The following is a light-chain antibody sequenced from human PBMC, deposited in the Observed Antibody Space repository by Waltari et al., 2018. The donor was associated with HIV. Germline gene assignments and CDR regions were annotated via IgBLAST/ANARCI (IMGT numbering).Light chain of an antibody. V-gene: IGLV2-14*01. J-gene: IGLJ1*01. CDR3: SSYTTGSTLVV. Sequence: QSALTQPASVSGSPGPSITISCTGTSRDVGGYHYVSWYQQFPGKAPKLMISEVSNRPSGVSDRLSGSKSGNTASLTISGLQAEDEADYYCSSYTTGSTLVVFGTGTKVIVL. CDR1: SRDVGGYHY. CDR2: EVS.